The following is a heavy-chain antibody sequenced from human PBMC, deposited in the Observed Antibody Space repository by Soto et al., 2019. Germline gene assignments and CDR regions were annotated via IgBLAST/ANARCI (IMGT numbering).Heavy chain of an antibody. CDR1: GGSISSGGYS. Sequence: SETLSLTCAVSGGSISSGGYSWSWIRQPPGKGLEWIGYIYHSGSTYYNPSLKSRVTISVDRSKNQFSLKLSSVTAADTAVYYCARSTIAPHLFMYPFASWAQGTLVTVS. CDR3: ARSTIAPHLFMYPFAS. V-gene: IGHV4-30-2*01. J-gene: IGHJ5*01. CDR2: IYHSGST. D-gene: IGHD6-6*01.